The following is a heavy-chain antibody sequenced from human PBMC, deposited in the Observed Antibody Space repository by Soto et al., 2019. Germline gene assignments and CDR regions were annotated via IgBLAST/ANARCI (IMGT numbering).Heavy chain of an antibody. V-gene: IGHV3-49*03. CDR1: GFTFGDYA. CDR3: TTGFLEWLLYFDY. D-gene: IGHD3-3*01. CDR2: IRSKAYGGTT. Sequence: GGSLRLSCTASGFTFGDYAMSWFRQAPGKGLEWVGFIRSKAYGGTTEYAASVKGRFTISRDDSKSIAYLQMNSLKTEDTAVYYCTTGFLEWLLYFDYWGQGTLVTVSS. J-gene: IGHJ4*02.